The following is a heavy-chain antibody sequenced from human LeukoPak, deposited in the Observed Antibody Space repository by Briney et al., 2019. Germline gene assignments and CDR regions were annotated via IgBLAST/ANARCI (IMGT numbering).Heavy chain of an antibody. J-gene: IGHJ6*02. D-gene: IGHD2-2*02. CDR2: ISYDGSNK. V-gene: IGHV3-30*18. Sequence: PGGSLRLSCAASGFTFSSYAMSWVRQAPGKGLEWVAVISYDGSNKYYADSVKGRFTISRDNSKNTLYLQMNSLRAEDTAVYYCAKDLVPAAIMVVYYYYGMDVWGQGTTVTVSS. CDR1: GFTFSSYA. CDR3: AKDLVPAAIMVVYYYYGMDV.